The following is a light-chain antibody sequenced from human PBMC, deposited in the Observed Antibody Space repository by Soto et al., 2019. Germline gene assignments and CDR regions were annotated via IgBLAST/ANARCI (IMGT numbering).Light chain of an antibody. CDR1: TGDVTSGHC. J-gene: IGLJ2*01. V-gene: IGLV7-46*01. CDR2: DTS. CDR3: MLSYTGARPVV. Sequence: QAVVTQEPSLTVSPGGTVTLTCGSSTGDVTSGHCTYWFQQKPGQAPRTLIFDTSNRHSWTPARFSGSLLGGKAALTLSGAQPEDEADYYCMLSYTGARPVVFGGGTKVTVL.